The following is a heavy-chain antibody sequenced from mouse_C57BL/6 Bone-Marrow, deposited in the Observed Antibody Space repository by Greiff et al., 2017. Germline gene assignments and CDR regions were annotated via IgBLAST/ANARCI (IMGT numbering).Heavy chain of an antibody. D-gene: IGHD2-4*01. CDR2: IYPRSGNT. J-gene: IGHJ3*01. V-gene: IGHV1-81*01. CDR1: GYTFTSYG. CDR3: ASWGEDYDPWFAY. Sequence: QVQLKESGAELARPGASVKLSCKASGYTFTSYGISWVKQRTGQGLEWIGEIYPRSGNTYYNEKFKGKATLTADKSSSTAYMALRSLTSEASAVYFCASWGEDYDPWFAYWGRGNLITVSA.